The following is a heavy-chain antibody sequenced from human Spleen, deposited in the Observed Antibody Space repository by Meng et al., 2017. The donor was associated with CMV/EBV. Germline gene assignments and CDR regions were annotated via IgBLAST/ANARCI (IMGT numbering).Heavy chain of an antibody. CDR1: GFTFSNFG. J-gene: IGHJ5*02. Sequence: GESLKISCAASGFTFSNFGMHWVRQAPGKGLEWVSHISPSGSTRYYADSVKGRFTISRDNADNSLYLQMSSLRAEDTATYYCARGAYTVTSFAEGRFDPWGQGILVTVSS. CDR2: ISPSGSTR. CDR3: ARGAYTVTSFAEGRFDP. V-gene: IGHV3-48*04. D-gene: IGHD4-11*01.